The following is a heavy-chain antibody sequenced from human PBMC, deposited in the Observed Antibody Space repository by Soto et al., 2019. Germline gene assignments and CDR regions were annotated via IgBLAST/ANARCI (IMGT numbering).Heavy chain of an antibody. J-gene: IGHJ6*03. Sequence: PWKVLECMGRIDPSDSYTNYSPSFQGHVTISADKSISTAYLQWSSLKASDTAMYYCARRGSSSWYEGYYYYYYLAVWGKGTTVTVSS. CDR2: IDPSDSYT. CDR3: ARRGSSSWYEGYYYYYYLAV. V-gene: IGHV5-10-1*01. D-gene: IGHD6-13*01.